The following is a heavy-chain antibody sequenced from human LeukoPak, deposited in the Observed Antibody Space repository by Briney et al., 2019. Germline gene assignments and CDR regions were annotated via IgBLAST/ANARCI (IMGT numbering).Heavy chain of an antibody. CDR1: GYTFSSYG. CDR3: ARVPARNDFWSGYSGYFDY. V-gene: IGHV1-18*01. D-gene: IGHD3-3*01. J-gene: IGHJ4*02. CDR2: IRADNGNT. Sequence: VASVKVSCKASGYTFSSYGFSWVRQAPGQGLEWMGWIRADNGNTNYAQKVRGRVTMTTDTSTSTAYMQLWGLTSDDTAVYYCARVPARNDFWSGYSGYFDYWGQGTLVTVSS.